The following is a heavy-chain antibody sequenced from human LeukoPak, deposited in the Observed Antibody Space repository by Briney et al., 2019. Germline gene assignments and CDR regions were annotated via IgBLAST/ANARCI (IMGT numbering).Heavy chain of an antibody. CDR2: INPNSGDT. V-gene: IGHV1-2*02. D-gene: IGHD3-10*01. J-gene: IGHJ4*02. Sequence: ASVKVSCKASGYTFTGYYMHWVRQAPGRGLEWMGWINPNSGDTNYAQKFQGRVTMTRDTSISTAYMELSRLRSDDTAVYYCARVRCYYGSGSYCPFDYWGQGTLVTVSS. CDR1: GYTFTGYY. CDR3: ARVRCYYGSGSYCPFDY.